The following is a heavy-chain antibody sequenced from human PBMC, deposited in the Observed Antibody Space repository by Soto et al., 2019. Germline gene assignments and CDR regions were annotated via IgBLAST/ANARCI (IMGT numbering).Heavy chain of an antibody. Sequence: ASVKVSCKASGYTFSSSPLHWVRQAPGQRPEWMGWINTANDDTKYSQKFQDRVTLTRDTSASTAYMEVSSLTPEDTAVYYCARDEGVASGNCGQGTLVTVYS. CDR2: INTANDDT. CDR3: ARDEGVASGN. CDR1: GYTFSSSP. V-gene: IGHV1-3*04. D-gene: IGHD5-12*01. J-gene: IGHJ4*02.